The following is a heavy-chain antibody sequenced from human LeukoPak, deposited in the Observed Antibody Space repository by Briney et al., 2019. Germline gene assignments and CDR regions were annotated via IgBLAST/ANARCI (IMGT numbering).Heavy chain of an antibody. D-gene: IGHD3-22*01. V-gene: IGHV1-3*01. J-gene: IGHJ4*02. CDR2: INAGNGNT. Sequence: GASVKVSCKASGYIFTSYVMHWVRQAPGQRLEWMGWINAGNGNTKYSQKFQGRVTITRDTSASTAYMELSSLRSEDTAVYYCATAPPRDYDSSGYYYWGQGTLVTVSS. CDR1: GYIFTSYV. CDR3: ATAPPRDYDSSGYYY.